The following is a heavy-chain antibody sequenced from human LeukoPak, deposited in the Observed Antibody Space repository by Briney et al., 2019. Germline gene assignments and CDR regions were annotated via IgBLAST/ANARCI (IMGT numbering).Heavy chain of an antibody. CDR2: INSDGSGT. CDR1: GFTFSGHW. Sequence: GGSLRLSCAVSGFTFSGHWMFWVRQAPGKGLVWVSSINSDGSGTSYTDSVKGRFTVSRDNAKNTLYLQMNSLRAEDTAVYYCARDSALYDYVWGSYRHGWFDPWGQGTLVTVSS. CDR3: ARDSALYDYVWGSYRHGWFDP. D-gene: IGHD3-16*02. V-gene: IGHV3-74*01. J-gene: IGHJ5*02.